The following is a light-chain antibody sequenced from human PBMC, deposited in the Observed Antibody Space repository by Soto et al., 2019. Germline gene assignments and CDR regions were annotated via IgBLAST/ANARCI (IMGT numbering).Light chain of an antibody. Sequence: EIVLTQSPGTLSLSPGERATLSCRASQSFSSSYLAWYQQKPGQAPRLLIYAASSRATGIPDRFSGSGSGTEFTLTISSLQSEDFAVYYCQQYNNWPPLFTFGPGTKVDIK. CDR1: QSFSSSY. V-gene: IGKV3-20*01. CDR3: QQYNNWPPLFT. CDR2: AAS. J-gene: IGKJ3*01.